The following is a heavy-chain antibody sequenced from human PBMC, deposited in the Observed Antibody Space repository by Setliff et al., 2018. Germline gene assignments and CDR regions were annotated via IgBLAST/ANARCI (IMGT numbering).Heavy chain of an antibody. D-gene: IGHD2-2*01. V-gene: IGHV3-30*02. CDR1: GFTFSTSA. CDR2: IHYGGGYI. J-gene: IGHJ5*02. Sequence: GGSLRLSCAASGFTFSTSAMHWLRQSPDNRLEWLAYIHYGGGYIQYADFVKGRFTVSRDNAMDTLFLQMNGLTADDTAKYFCAKDRWGYADPWGQGTLVTVSS. CDR3: AKDRWGYADP.